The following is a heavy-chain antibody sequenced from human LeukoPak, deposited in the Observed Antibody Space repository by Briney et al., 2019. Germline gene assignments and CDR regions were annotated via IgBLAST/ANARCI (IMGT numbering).Heavy chain of an antibody. Sequence: SETLSLTCTVSGYSISSGYYWGWIRQPPGKGLEWIGSIYHSGSTYYNPSLKSRVTISVDKSKNQFSLKLSSVTAADTAVYYCARDSHVVVVAARGFDYWGQGTLVTVSS. CDR1: GYSISSGYY. J-gene: IGHJ4*02. CDR2: IYHSGST. V-gene: IGHV4-38-2*02. CDR3: ARDSHVVVVAARGFDY. D-gene: IGHD2-15*01.